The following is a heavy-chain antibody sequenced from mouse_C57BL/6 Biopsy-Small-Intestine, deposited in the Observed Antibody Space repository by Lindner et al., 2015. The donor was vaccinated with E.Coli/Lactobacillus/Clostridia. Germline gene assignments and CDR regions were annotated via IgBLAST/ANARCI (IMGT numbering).Heavy chain of an antibody. J-gene: IGHJ3*01. Sequence: VQLQESGAELVKPGASVKLSCTASGFNIKDYYIHWVRQRTGQSLEWLGRIDPEDGETEYAPKFQDRVSITTDTSSNTAYLQFSGLTSEDTAVYYCAGVFAYWGQGTLVTVSA. V-gene: IGHV14-2*01. CDR3: AGVFAY. CDR1: GFNIKDYY. CDR2: IDPEDGET.